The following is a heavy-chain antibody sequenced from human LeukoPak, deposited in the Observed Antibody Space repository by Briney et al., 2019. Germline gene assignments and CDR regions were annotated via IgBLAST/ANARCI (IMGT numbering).Heavy chain of an antibody. J-gene: IGHJ5*02. CDR1: GASISSSNYY. CDR3: ARSHSSYSSGWYSFDP. Sequence: PSETLSLTCTVSGASISSSNYYWGWIRQPPGKGLEWIGYIYYSGSTNYNPSLKSRVTISVDTSKNQFSLKLSSVTAADTAVYYCARSHSSYSSGWYSFDPWGQGTLVTVSS. CDR2: IYYSGST. V-gene: IGHV4-61*05. D-gene: IGHD6-19*01.